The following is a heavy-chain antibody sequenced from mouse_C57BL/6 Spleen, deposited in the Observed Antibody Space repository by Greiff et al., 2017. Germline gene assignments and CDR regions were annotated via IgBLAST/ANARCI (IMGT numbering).Heavy chain of an antibody. CDR3: ADYSTLGAMDY. Sequence: EVKLMESGPGLVKPSQSLSLTCSVTGYSITSGYYWNWIRQFPGNKLEWMGYISYDGSNNYNPSLKNRISITRDTSKNQFFLNLNSVTTEDTATYYCADYSTLGAMDYWGQGTSVTVSS. CDR2: ISYDGSN. V-gene: IGHV3-6*01. CDR1: GYSITSGYY. J-gene: IGHJ4*01. D-gene: IGHD2-5*01.